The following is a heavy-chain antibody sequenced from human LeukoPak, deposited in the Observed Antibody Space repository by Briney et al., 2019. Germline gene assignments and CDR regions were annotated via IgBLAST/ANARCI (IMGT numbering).Heavy chain of an antibody. Sequence: TAGSLRLSCAASGFTFRSFWMHWVRQTPGKGLVWVSRINGDGSNTTYADSVKGRFTTSRDTAKNTVYLQMNSLRAEDTAVYYCARGSGSYSSDAFDIWGQGTMVTVSS. CDR3: ARGSGSYSSDAFDI. J-gene: IGHJ3*02. V-gene: IGHV3-74*01. D-gene: IGHD3-10*01. CDR2: INGDGSNT. CDR1: GFTFRSFW.